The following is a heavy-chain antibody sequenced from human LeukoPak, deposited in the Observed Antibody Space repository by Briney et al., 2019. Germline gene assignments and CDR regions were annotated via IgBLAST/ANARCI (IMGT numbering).Heavy chain of an antibody. CDR3: ASDSSGYYGAFDI. Sequence: GGSLRLSCAASGFTVSSNYMSWVRQAPGKGLEWVSAIYSGGSTYYADSVKGRFTISRDNSKNTLYLQMNSLRAEGTAVYYCASDSSGYYGAFDIWGQGTMVTVSS. CDR1: GFTVSSNY. CDR2: IYSGGST. J-gene: IGHJ3*02. V-gene: IGHV3-53*01. D-gene: IGHD3-22*01.